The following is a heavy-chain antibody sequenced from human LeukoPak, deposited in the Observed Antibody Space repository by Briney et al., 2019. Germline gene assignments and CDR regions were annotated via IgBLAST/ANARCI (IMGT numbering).Heavy chain of an antibody. Sequence: SETLSLTCTVSGGSISSGDYYWSWIRQPPGKGLEWIGYIYYSGSTYYNPSLKSRVTISVDTSKNQFSLKLGSVTAADTAVYYCATKLRGFWYFDLWGRGTLVTVSS. J-gene: IGHJ2*01. CDR1: GGSISSGDYY. D-gene: IGHD5-24*01. V-gene: IGHV4-30-4*01. CDR3: ATKLRGFWYFDL. CDR2: IYYSGST.